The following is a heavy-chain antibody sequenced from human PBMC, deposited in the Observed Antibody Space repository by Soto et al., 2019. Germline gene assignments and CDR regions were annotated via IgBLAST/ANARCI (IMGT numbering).Heavy chain of an antibody. J-gene: IGHJ3*02. V-gene: IGHV3-23*04. Sequence: LVDSGGGLVQPGGSLRLSCAASGFTFSSYAMSWVRQAPGKGLEWASTISGGGGSTYYADSVKGRFTISKDNSKNTLYLQMNSLRAEDTAGYCCAKCTSSSCRAFDMWGQGTIVTVSS. CDR2: ISGGGGST. D-gene: IGHD2-8*01. CDR1: GFTFSSYA. CDR3: AKCTSSSCRAFDM.